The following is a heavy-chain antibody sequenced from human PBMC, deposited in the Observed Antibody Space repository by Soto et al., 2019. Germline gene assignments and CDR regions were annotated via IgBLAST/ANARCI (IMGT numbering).Heavy chain of an antibody. J-gene: IGHJ5*02. CDR1: GYTFTSYY. D-gene: IGHD3-3*01. Sequence: ASVKVSCKASGYTFTSYYMHWVRQAPGQGLEWMGIINPSGGSTSYAQKFQGRDTMTRDTSTSTVYMELSSLRSEDTAVYYCVRGDDFWSGYYSADWFDPWGQGTLVTVSS. CDR2: INPSGGST. V-gene: IGHV1-46*01. CDR3: VRGDDFWSGYYSADWFDP.